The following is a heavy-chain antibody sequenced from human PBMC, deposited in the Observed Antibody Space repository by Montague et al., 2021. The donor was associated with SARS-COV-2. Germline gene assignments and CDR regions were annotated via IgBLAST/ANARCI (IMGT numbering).Heavy chain of an antibody. CDR2: MSGSVVRR. J-gene: IGHJ6*02. CDR3: AKDTATIRIAVALMDV. D-gene: IGHD6-19*01. CDR1: GFIFSNYA. V-gene: IGHV3-23*01. Sequence: SLRLSCAASGFIFSNYAMTWVRQAPGKGLEWVSTMSGSVVRRDXXXSXXXRFTISRDSSKNTLYLQMNSLRVEDTAVSYCAKDTATIRIAVALMDVWGQGTTVIVSS.